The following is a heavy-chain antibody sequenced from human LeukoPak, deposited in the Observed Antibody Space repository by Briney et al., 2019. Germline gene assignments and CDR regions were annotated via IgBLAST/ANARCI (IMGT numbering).Heavy chain of an antibody. Sequence: SETLSLTCAVYGDSFSNYYWSWVRQPPGKGLEWIGEINHSGSTNYNPSLKSRVTISVDTSKNQFSLQLRSVTAADSAVYYCAREDPQTRVPEGMDVWGQGTTVTVSS. J-gene: IGHJ6*02. D-gene: IGHD4/OR15-4a*01. CDR1: GDSFSNYY. CDR2: INHSGST. V-gene: IGHV4-34*01. CDR3: AREDPQTRVPEGMDV.